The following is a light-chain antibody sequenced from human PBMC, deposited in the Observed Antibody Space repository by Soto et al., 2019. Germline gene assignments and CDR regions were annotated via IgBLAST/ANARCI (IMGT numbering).Light chain of an antibody. J-gene: IGKJ5*01. V-gene: IGKV1-39*01. CDR1: QSISIY. Sequence: DIQMTQSPSSLSASVGDRVTITCRASQSISIYLNWYQQKPGKAPKLLIYAASSLQSGVPSRCRGGGAGTDFTLTISSRQPEDIATYYFQQSYNTHIAYGQGTRLENK. CDR3: QQSYNTHIA. CDR2: AAS.